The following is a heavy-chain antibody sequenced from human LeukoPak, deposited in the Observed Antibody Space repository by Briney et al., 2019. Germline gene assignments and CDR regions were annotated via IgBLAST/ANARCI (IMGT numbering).Heavy chain of an antibody. CDR2: IYYSGST. D-gene: IGHD6-13*01. J-gene: IGHJ4*02. CDR1: GDSITGYY. V-gene: IGHV4-39*07. Sequence: SETLSLTCSVSGDSITGYYWGWIRQPPGKGLEWIGSIYYSGSTYYNPSLKSRVTISVDTSKNQFSLKLSSVTAADTAVYYCARVVAAAGEFDYWGQGTLVTVSS. CDR3: ARVVAAAGEFDY.